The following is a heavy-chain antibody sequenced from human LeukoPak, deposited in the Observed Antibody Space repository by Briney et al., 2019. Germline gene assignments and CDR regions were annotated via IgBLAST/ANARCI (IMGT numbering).Heavy chain of an antibody. V-gene: IGHV4-34*01. CDR3: ARIAAAGTGD. CDR2: INHSGST. CDR1: GGSFSGYY. Sequence: SGTLSLTCAVYGGSFSGYYWSWIRQPPGKGLEWIGEINHSGSTNYNPSLKSRVTISVDTSKNQFSLKLSSVTAADTAVYYCARIAAAGTGDWGQGTLVTVSS. D-gene: IGHD6-13*01. J-gene: IGHJ4*02.